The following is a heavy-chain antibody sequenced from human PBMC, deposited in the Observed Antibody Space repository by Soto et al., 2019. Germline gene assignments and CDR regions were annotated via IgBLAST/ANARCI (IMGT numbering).Heavy chain of an antibody. CDR3: ARGVVGATTAGLFDY. Sequence: QVQLQQWGAGLLQPSETLSLTCAVYGGSFSGYDWSWIRQSPGKGLEWVGEINHSGSTNYNPSLKRRVTTSVDTSKNQFALKLSSVTAADTAVYYCARGVVGATTAGLFDYWGQGTLVTVSS. CDR2: INHSGST. J-gene: IGHJ4*02. D-gene: IGHD1-26*01. V-gene: IGHV4-34*01. CDR1: GGSFSGYD.